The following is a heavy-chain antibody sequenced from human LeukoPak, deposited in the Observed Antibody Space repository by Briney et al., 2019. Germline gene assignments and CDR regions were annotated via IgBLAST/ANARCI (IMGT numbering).Heavy chain of an antibody. D-gene: IGHD6-13*01. CDR3: ARDGQQLGLDY. CDR2: IKQDGSEK. J-gene: IGHJ4*02. Sequence: GGSLRLSCAASGSTFSSYWMSWVRQAPGKGLEWVANIKQDGSEKYYVDSVKGRFTISRDNAKNSLYLQMNCLRAEDTAVYYCARDGQQLGLDYWGQGTLVTVSS. V-gene: IGHV3-7*01. CDR1: GSTFSSYW.